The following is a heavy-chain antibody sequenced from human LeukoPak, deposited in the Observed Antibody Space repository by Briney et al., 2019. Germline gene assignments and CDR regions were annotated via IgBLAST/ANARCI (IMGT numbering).Heavy chain of an antibody. J-gene: IGHJ5*02. Sequence: GESLKISCKGSGYSFTSYWIGWVRQMPGKGLEWMGIIYPGDSDTRYSPSFQGQVTISADKSISTAYLQWSSLKASDTAMYYCARGRRIAAAGTEWFDPWGQGTLVTVSS. V-gene: IGHV5-51*01. CDR1: GYSFTSYW. D-gene: IGHD6-13*01. CDR2: IYPGDSDT. CDR3: ARGRRIAAAGTEWFDP.